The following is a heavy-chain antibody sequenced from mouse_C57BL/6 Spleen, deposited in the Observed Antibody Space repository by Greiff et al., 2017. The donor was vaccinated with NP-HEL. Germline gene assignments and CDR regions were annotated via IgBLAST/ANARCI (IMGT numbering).Heavy chain of an antibody. J-gene: IGHJ3*01. CDR1: GYTFTDYN. CDR2: INPNNGGT. V-gene: IGHV1-18*01. CDR3: ARTHWKGAWFAY. Sequence: EVQLQQSGPELVKPGASVKIPCKASGYTFTDYNMDWVKQSHGKSLEWIGDINPNNGGTIYNQKFKGKATLTVDKSSSTAYMELRSLTSEDTAVYYWARTHWKGAWFAYWGQGTLVTVSA. D-gene: IGHD4-1*01.